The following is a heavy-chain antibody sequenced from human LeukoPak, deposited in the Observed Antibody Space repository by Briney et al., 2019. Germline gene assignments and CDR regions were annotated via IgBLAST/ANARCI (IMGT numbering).Heavy chain of an antibody. Sequence: PSETLSLTCTVSGGSISSYYWSWIRQPPGKGLEWIGYIYYSGSTNYNPSLKSRVTISVDTSKNQFSLKLSSVTAADTAVYYCAKLKWRSYDSSGYPNYYFDYWGQGTLVTVSS. V-gene: IGHV4-59*01. D-gene: IGHD3-22*01. J-gene: IGHJ4*02. CDR3: AKLKWRSYDSSGYPNYYFDY. CDR1: GGSISSYY. CDR2: IYYSGST.